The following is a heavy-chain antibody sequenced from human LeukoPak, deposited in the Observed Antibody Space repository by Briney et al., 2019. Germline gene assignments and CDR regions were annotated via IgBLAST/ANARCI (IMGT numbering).Heavy chain of an antibody. Sequence: GGSLRLSCAASGFTFSNAWMHWVRQAPGKGREWVGRIKSKAHGGTTDYAAPVKGRFTISRDDSKNTLYLQMNSLKTEDTAVYYCWDTNWNGDWDYWGQGTLVTVSS. CDR1: GFTFSNAW. CDR3: WDTNWNGDWDY. V-gene: IGHV3-15*01. J-gene: IGHJ4*02. CDR2: IKSKAHGGTT. D-gene: IGHD1-1*01.